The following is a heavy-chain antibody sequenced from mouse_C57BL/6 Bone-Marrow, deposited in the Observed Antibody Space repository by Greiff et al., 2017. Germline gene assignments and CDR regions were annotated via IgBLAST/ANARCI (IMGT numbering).Heavy chain of an antibody. D-gene: IGHD2-4*01. CDR2: ISSGGGYT. V-gene: IGHV5-6*02. CDR3: ARHGGLRPLDY. CDR1: GFTFSSYG. J-gene: IGHJ2*01. Sequence: EVKLEESGGDLVKPGGSLKLSCAASGFTFSSYGMSWVRQTPDKRLEWVATISSGGGYTYYPDSVKGRFTISRDNAKNTLYLQMSSLKSEDTATYYCARHGGLRPLDYWGQGTTLTVSS.